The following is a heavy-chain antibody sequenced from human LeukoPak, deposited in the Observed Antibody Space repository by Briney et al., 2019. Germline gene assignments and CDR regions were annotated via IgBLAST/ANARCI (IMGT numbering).Heavy chain of an antibody. CDR1: GGSISSYY. J-gene: IGHJ2*01. V-gene: IGHV4-59*01. CDR2: IYYSGST. D-gene: IGHD2-21*02. Sequence: PSETLSLTCSVSGGSISSYYWSWIRQPPGKGLEWIGYIYYSGSTNYNPSLKSRVTISVDTSKNHFSLKLSSVTAADTAVYYCARGDRHWYFALWGRGTLVTVSS. CDR3: ARGDRHWYFAL.